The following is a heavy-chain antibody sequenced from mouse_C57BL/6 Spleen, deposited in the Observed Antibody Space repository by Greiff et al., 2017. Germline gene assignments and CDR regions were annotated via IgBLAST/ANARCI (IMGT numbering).Heavy chain of an antibody. CDR1: GFSLTSYG. V-gene: IGHV2-2*01. J-gene: IGHJ1*03. CDR3: ASGGGLGRYFDV. Sequence: QVQLQQSGPGLVQPSQSLSITCTVSGFSLTSYGVHWVRQSPGKGLEWLGVIWSGGSTDYNAAFISRLSISKDNSKSQFFFKMNSLQADDTAIYYCASGGGLGRYFDVWGTGTTVTVSS. D-gene: IGHD3-3*01. CDR2: IWSGGST.